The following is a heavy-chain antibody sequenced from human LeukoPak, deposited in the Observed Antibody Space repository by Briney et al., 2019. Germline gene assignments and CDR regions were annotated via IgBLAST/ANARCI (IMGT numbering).Heavy chain of an antibody. J-gene: IGHJ4*02. CDR1: GDSVSSNSAA. CDR3: ATGPAALLH. CDR2: TYYRSKWYS. Sequence: SQTLSLTCVISGDSVSSNSAAWNWIRQSPSRGLEWLGRTYYRSKWYSYSAVSVKSRIIINPDTSTNQFSLQLNSVPPEDTAVYYCATGPAALLHWGQGILVTVSS. D-gene: IGHD6-25*01. V-gene: IGHV6-1*01.